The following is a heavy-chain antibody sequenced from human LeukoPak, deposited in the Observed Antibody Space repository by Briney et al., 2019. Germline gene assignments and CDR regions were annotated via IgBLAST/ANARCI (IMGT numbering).Heavy chain of an antibody. CDR2: MEEYGSYI. Sequence: GGSLRLSCVVSGFDFSGFSMSWVRQAPGKGLGWVAIMEEYGSYIFYVDSVTGRFTISRDNAKNSLYLQMNSLRGEDTAVYYCARDVVGRRRGAFDIWGQGTMLTVSS. CDR1: GFDFSGFS. CDR3: ARDVVGRRRGAFDI. V-gene: IGHV3-7*01. J-gene: IGHJ3*02. D-gene: IGHD2-21*01.